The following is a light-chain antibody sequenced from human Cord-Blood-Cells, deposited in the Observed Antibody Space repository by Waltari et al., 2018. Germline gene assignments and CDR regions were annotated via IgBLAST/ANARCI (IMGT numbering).Light chain of an antibody. Sequence: IEMKQSPSSLSASVGDRVTITCQARQDISNYLNWYQQKTGKAPKLLIYDASKLETGVPARFRGSGSGTDFTFTISSLQPEDIATDYCQQYDNLPPYTFGQGTKLEIK. J-gene: IGKJ2*01. CDR1: QDISNY. V-gene: IGKV1-33*01. CDR3: QQYDNLPPYT. CDR2: DAS.